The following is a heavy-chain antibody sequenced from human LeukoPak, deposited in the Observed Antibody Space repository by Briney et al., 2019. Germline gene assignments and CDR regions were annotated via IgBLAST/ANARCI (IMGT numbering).Heavy chain of an antibody. CDR3: ARLGSYHDF. Sequence: PSETLSLTCTVSGASISHYFWSWVRQTPEGGLEWMGHVHTSAGGTYYPSLETRLTMSIDTSRRQLSLKLPPVTAADTAVYFCARLGSYHDFWGQGALVTVSS. CDR2: VHTSAGG. V-gene: IGHV4-4*09. J-gene: IGHJ4*02. CDR1: GASISHYF. D-gene: IGHD1-26*01.